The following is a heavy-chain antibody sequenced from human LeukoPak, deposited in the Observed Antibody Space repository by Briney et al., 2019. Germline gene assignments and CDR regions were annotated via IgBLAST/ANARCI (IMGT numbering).Heavy chain of an antibody. D-gene: IGHD3-10*01. J-gene: IGHJ4*02. Sequence: PSETLSLTCTVSGGSISDYYWTWIRQPAGKGLEWIGRIYTSGGTNYNPSLKSRVTISVDTSKNQFSLKLSSVTAADTAVYYCARDLDYYGSGSYDYWGQGSLVTVSS. V-gene: IGHV4-4*07. CDR1: GGSISDYY. CDR2: IYTSGGT. CDR3: ARDLDYYGSGSYDY.